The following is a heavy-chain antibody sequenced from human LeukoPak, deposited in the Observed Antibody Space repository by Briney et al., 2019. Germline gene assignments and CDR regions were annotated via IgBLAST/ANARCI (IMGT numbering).Heavy chain of an antibody. CDR2: IYYSGST. V-gene: IGHV4-39*01. D-gene: IGHD2-2*01. CDR1: GGSISSSSYY. Sequence: SETLSLTCTVSGGSISSSSYYWGWIRQPPGKGLEWIGSIYYSGSTYHNPSLKSRVTISVDTSKNQFSLKLSSVTAADTAVYYCARQLGYCSSTSCYADKVDYWGQGTLVTVSS. J-gene: IGHJ4*02. CDR3: ARQLGYCSSTSCYADKVDY.